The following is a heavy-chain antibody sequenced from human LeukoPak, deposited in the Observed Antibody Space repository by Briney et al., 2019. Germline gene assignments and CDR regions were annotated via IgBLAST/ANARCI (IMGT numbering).Heavy chain of an antibody. J-gene: IGHJ6*02. CDR3: AKKLGYPGPRDYYGMDV. D-gene: IGHD6-25*01. V-gene: IGHV3-23*01. Sequence: GGSLRLSCAGTGFTFSTYAMNWVRQAPGKGLEWVSAISGSGDNTYHADSVKGRFSISRDNSKNTLYLQMNSLRAEDTAVYYCAKKLGYPGPRDYYGMDVWGQGTTVTVSS. CDR2: ISGSGDNT. CDR1: GFTFSTYA.